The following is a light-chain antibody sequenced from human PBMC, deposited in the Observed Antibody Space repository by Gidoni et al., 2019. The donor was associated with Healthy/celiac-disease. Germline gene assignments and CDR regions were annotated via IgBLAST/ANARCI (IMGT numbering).Light chain of an antibody. Sequence: AIQMTQSPSSLSASVGDRVTITCRASQGIRNDLGWYQQKPGKAPKLLIYAASSFQSGVPSRFSGSGSGTDFTLTISSLQPEDFATYYCLQDYNYPFTFGPXTKVDIK. V-gene: IGKV1-6*01. J-gene: IGKJ3*01. CDR2: AAS. CDR1: QGIRND. CDR3: LQDYNYPFT.